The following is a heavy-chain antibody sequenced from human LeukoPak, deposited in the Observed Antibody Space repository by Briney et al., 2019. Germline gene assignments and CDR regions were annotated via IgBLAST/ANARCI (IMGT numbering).Heavy chain of an antibody. J-gene: IGHJ6*02. CDR3: ARVLSVGYDILTGYLLYGMDV. D-gene: IGHD3-9*01. Sequence: ASVKVSCKASGYTFTSYGISWVRQAPGQGLEWMGWISAYNGNTNYAQKLQGRVTMTTDTSTSTAYMELRSLRSDDTAVYYCARVLSVGYDILTGYLLYGMDVWGQGTTVTVSS. CDR1: GYTFTSYG. CDR2: ISAYNGNT. V-gene: IGHV1-18*01.